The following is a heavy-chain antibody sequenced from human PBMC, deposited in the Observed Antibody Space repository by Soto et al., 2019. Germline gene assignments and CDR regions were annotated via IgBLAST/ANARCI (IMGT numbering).Heavy chain of an antibody. J-gene: IGHJ6*02. D-gene: IGHD3-22*01. CDR2: MNPNSGNT. CDR1: GYTFTSYD. Sequence: ASVKVSCKASGYTFTSYDINWVRQATGQGLEWMGWMNPNSGNTGYAQKFQGRVTMTRNTSISTAYMELSSLRSEDTAVYHCARAYYYDSSGYYWGDYYYYYGMDVWGQGTTVTVSS. V-gene: IGHV1-8*01. CDR3: ARAYYYDSSGYYWGDYYYYYGMDV.